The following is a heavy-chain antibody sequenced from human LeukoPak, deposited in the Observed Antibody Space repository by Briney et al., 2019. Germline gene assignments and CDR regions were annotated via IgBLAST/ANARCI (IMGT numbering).Heavy chain of an antibody. D-gene: IGHD2/OR15-2a*01. V-gene: IGHV3-48*01. CDR3: ARGDYFDDSASPVDY. J-gene: IGHJ4*02. CDR2: ISSSSGTI. CDR1: GFTFSSYA. Sequence: GGSLRLSCAASGFTFSSYAMHWVRQAPGKGLEWVSYISSSSGTILYADSVKGRFTISRDNAKNSLYLQMNSLRAEDTAVYYCARGDYFDDSASPVDYWGQGTLVTVSS.